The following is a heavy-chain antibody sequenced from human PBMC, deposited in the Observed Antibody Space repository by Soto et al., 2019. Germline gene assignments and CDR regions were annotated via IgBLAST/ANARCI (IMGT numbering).Heavy chain of an antibody. Sequence: EVQLVESGGGLVQPGGSLRLSCAASGFTFSSYSMNWVRQAPGKGLEWVSYISSSSSTIYYADSVKGRFTISRDNAENLLYLQMNCLREVDTAVYYCARDRGDCTNCVCYSGYYYGMDVWGQGTTVTVSS. CDR2: ISSSSSTI. CDR3: ARDRGDCTNCVCYSGYYYGMDV. CDR1: GFTFSSYS. V-gene: IGHV3-48*02. J-gene: IGHJ6*02. D-gene: IGHD2-8*01.